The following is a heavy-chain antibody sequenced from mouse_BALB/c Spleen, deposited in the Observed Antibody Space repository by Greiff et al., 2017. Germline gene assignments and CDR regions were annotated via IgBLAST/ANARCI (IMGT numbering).Heavy chain of an antibody. J-gene: IGHJ4*01. V-gene: IGHV6-6*02. CDR1: GFTFSNYW. Sequence: EVQVVESGGGLVQPGGSMKLSCVASGFTFSNYWMNWVRQSPEKGLEWVAEIRLKSNNYATHYAESVKGRFTISRDDSKSSVYLQMNNLRAEDTVIYYCTRGHGEYAMDYWGQGTSVTVSS. CDR2: IRLKSNNYAT. CDR3: TRGHGEYAMDY. D-gene: IGHD2-13*01.